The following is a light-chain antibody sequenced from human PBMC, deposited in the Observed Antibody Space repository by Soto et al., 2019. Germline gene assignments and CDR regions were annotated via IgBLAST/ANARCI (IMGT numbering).Light chain of an antibody. J-gene: IGLJ2*01. V-gene: IGLV6-57*04. CDR2: EDS. CDR3: HSYDSSNQG. CDR1: GGSIASNY. Sequence: NFMLTQPHSVSESPGKTVTISCTRRGGSIASNYVQWYQQRPGSAPTTVIYEDSQRPSGVPDRFSGSIESSSNSASLTISGLKTEDEADDYCHSYDSSNQGFCGGTKLTVL.